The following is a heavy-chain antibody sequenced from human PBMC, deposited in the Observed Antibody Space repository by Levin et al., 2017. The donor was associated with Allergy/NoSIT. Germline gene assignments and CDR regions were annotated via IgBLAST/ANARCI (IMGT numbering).Heavy chain of an antibody. Sequence: ASVKVSCKASGYTFISYPIHWVRQAPGQRLEGMGWINADNGNTKYSQKFQGRVTIAMDTSASTAYLDLSSLRSEDTAVYYCARAMFGSGTPGFDYWGQGTLFTVSS. CDR1: GYTFISYP. D-gene: IGHD3-10*01. V-gene: IGHV1-3*01. J-gene: IGHJ4*02. CDR3: ARAMFGSGTPGFDY. CDR2: INADNGNT.